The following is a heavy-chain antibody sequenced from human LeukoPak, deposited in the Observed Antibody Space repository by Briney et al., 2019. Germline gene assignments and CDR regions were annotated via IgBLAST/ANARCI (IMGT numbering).Heavy chain of an antibody. D-gene: IGHD1-26*01. CDR2: IYYSGST. CDR3: ASSPEFYSGSPLGFLDY. V-gene: IGHV4-39*07. J-gene: IGHJ4*02. CDR1: GGSISGSSYY. Sequence: PSETLSLTCTVSGGSISGSSYYWGWIRQPPGKGLEWIGSIYYSGSTYYNPSLKSRVTISVDTSKNQFSLKLSSVTAADTAVYYCASSPEFYSGSPLGFLDYWGQGTLVTVSS.